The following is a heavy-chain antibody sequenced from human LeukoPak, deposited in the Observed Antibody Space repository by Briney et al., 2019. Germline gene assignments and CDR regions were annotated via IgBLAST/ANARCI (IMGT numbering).Heavy chain of an antibody. CDR3: ARDPYYYDSSGYSP. J-gene: IGHJ4*02. CDR2: IKQDGSEK. D-gene: IGHD3-22*01. CDR1: GFTFGKYW. V-gene: IGHV3-7*03. Sequence: GGSLRLSCVASGFTFGKYWMSWVRQAPGKGLEWVANIKQDGSEKYYVDSVKGRFTISRDNAKNSLYLQMNSLRAEDTAVYYCARDPYYYDSSGYSPWGQGTLVTVSS.